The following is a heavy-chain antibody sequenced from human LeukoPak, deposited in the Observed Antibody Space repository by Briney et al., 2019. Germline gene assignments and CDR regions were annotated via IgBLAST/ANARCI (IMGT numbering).Heavy chain of an antibody. CDR3: RRRSCSGGSCNCDY. Sequence: GGSLRLSCAGSGFTLSIYAMAWVRQAPGKGLEWVSAISRGGSNRNYADSVKGRFTMSRDNSKNTLYLQMNSLTAEDTAVYYCRRRSCSGGSCNCDYWVQGTMVTVSS. V-gene: IGHV3-23*01. J-gene: IGHJ4*02. CDR1: GFTLSIYA. CDR2: ISRGGSNR. D-gene: IGHD2-15*01.